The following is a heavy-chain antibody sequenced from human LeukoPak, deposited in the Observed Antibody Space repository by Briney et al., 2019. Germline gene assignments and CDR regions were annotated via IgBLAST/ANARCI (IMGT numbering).Heavy chain of an antibody. Sequence: PSETLSLTCTVSGGSISSSSYYWGWIRQPPGKGLEWIGSIYYSGSTYYNPSLKSRVTISVDTSKNQFSLKLSSVTAADTAVYYCAREGSGIAAAFGYYYYYMDVWGKGTTVTISS. CDR2: IYYSGST. D-gene: IGHD6-13*01. V-gene: IGHV4-39*07. CDR3: AREGSGIAAAFGYYYYYMDV. J-gene: IGHJ6*03. CDR1: GGSISSSSYY.